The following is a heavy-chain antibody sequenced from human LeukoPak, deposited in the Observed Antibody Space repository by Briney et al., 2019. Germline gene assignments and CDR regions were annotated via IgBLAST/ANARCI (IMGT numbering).Heavy chain of an antibody. CDR2: INHSGST. CDR1: GGSFSGYY. D-gene: IGHD3-22*01. J-gene: IGHJ4*02. CDR3: AKGQDYYDSSGHYWNYFDY. Sequence: PSETLSLTCAVYGGSFSGYYWSWIRQPPGKGLEWIGEINHSGSTKYNPSLKSRLTISVDTSKNQFSLKVTSVTAADTAVYYCAKGQDYYDSSGHYWNYFDYWGQGTLVTVSS. V-gene: IGHV4-34*01.